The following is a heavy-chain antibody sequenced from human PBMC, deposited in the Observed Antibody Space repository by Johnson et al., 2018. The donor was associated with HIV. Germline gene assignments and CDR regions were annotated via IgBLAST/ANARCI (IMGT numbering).Heavy chain of an antibody. Sequence: GGTTDYAAPVKGRFIISIDDSKNTLYLQMNSLKSEDTAVYYCTTDRVGSGAGAFDIWGQGTVVAVSS. V-gene: IGHV3-15*01. D-gene: IGHD2-15*01. CDR2: GGTT. J-gene: IGHJ3*02. CDR3: TTDRVGSGAGAFDI.